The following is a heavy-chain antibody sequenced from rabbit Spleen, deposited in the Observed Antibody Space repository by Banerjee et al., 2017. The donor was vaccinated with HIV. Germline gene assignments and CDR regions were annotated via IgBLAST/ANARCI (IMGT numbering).Heavy chain of an antibody. V-gene: IGHV1S47*01. CDR2: IYNGDGST. J-gene: IGHJ4*01. D-gene: IGHD2-1*01. Sequence: EESGGDLVKPGASLTLTCTASGFSFSSNYWICWVRQAPGKGPEWIACIYNGDGSTYYASWVNGRFTISRSTSLNTVTLEMTSLTAADTATYFCARGSAAMTMVITGYYLNLWGPGTLVTVS. CDR3: ARGSAAMTMVITGYYLNL. CDR1: GFSFSSNY.